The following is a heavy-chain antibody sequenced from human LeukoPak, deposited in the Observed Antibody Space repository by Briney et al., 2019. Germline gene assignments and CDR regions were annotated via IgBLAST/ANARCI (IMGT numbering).Heavy chain of an antibody. D-gene: IGHD2-2*01. Sequence: SETLSLTCAVSDGSISSGGYSWSWIRQPPGKGLEWIWYIYHSGSTYYNPSLKSRVTISVDRSKNQFSLKLSSVTAADTAVYYCATLNYAMNAFDIWGQGTMVTVSS. J-gene: IGHJ3*02. CDR3: ATLNYAMNAFDI. V-gene: IGHV4-30-2*01. CDR2: IYHSGST. CDR1: DGSISSGGYS.